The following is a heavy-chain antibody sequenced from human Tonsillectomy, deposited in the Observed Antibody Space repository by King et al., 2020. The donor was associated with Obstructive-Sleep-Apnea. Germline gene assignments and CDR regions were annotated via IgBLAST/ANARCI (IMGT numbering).Heavy chain of an antibody. J-gene: IGHJ4*02. CDR3: ARDPSYNGRVNYFDY. Sequence: HVQLVESGGGVVQPGRSLRLSCAASGFTFSNYVMHWVRQAPGKGLEWVAVISYDGSYKYYAESVKGRFTISRDNSKNTLYLQMNSLRAEVTAVYYCARDPSYNGRVNYFDYWGQGTLVTVSS. CDR2: ISYDGSYK. D-gene: IGHD1-26*01. V-gene: IGHV3-30*04. CDR1: GFTFSNYV.